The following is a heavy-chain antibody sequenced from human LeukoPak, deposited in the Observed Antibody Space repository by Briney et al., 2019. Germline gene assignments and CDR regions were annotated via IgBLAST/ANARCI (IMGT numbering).Heavy chain of an antibody. CDR2: IIPIFGAP. J-gene: IGHJ6*03. CDR3: GRDQFPVLWFGEDSYYYMDV. D-gene: IGHD3-10*01. Sequence: ASVKVSCKASGGTFSSYDISWVRQAPGQGLEWMGGIIPIFGAPNYAQKFQGRVTISADKFTNTRYMELRSLRSHDTAVYYCGRDQFPVLWFGEDSYYYMDVWGKGTTVTISS. V-gene: IGHV1-69*06. CDR1: GGTFSSYD.